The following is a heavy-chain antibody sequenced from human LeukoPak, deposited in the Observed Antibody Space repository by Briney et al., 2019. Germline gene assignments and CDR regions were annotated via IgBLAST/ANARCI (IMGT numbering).Heavy chain of an antibody. CDR2: FYASRHYT. V-gene: IGHV3-21*01. CDR3: ARDRVATIMGIWFDP. J-gene: IGHJ5*02. Sequence: PGGSLRLSCAASGFTFNSYGMNWVRQAPGKGLEWVSSFYASRHYTYYADAEEGRFTISSDNAKNSLYLQINSLSAQDTAVYYCARDRVATIMGIWFDPWGQGTLVTVPS. D-gene: IGHD5-12*01. CDR1: GFTFNSYG.